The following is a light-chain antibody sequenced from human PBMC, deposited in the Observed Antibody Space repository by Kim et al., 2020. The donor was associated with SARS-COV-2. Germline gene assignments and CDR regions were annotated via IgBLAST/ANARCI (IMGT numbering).Light chain of an antibody. CDR3: CSYEGTVV. V-gene: IGLV2-23*02. CDR1: SSDVV. Sequence: SVSGSPEQSITCSCTGASSDVVSWYQHHPGEAPKLIIFEVNKRPSQISNRFSGSKSGNTASLTIAGLQAEDEANYYCCSYEGTVVFGGGTQLTVL. CDR2: EVN. J-gene: IGLJ2*01.